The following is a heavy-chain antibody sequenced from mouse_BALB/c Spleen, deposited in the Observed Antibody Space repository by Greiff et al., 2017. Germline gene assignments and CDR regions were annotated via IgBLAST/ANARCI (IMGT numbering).Heavy chain of an antibody. CDR3: ARDGYDGGGYAMDY. Sequence: EVKVEESGGGLVQPGGSRKLSCAASGFTFSSFGMHWVRQAPEKGLERVAYISSGSSTIYYADTVKGRFTISRDNPKNTLFLQMTSLRSEDTAMYYCARDGYDGGGYAMDYWGQGTSVTVSS. CDR1: GFTFSSFG. D-gene: IGHD2-2*01. J-gene: IGHJ4*01. CDR2: ISSGSSTI. V-gene: IGHV5-17*02.